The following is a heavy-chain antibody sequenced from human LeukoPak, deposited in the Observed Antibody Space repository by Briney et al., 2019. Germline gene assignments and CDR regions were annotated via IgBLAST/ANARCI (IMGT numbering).Heavy chain of an antibody. CDR3: ARSRAIGSGWPGNY. CDR2: INAGNGNT. Sequence: ASVKVSCKASGYTFTSYAMHWVRQAPGQRLEWMGWINAGNGNTKYSQRFQGRVTITRDTSASTAYMELSSLRSEDTAVYYCARSRAIGSGWPGNYWGLGTLVTVSS. V-gene: IGHV1-3*01. D-gene: IGHD6-19*01. CDR1: GYTFTSYA. J-gene: IGHJ4*02.